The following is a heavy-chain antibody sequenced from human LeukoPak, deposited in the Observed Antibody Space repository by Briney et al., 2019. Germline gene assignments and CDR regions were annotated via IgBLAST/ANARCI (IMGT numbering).Heavy chain of an antibody. D-gene: IGHD3-9*01. Sequence: GGSLRLSCTASGFTFGDYAMSWVRQAPGKGLEWVGFIRGKAYGGTTEYAASVKGRFTISRDDSKSIAYLQMNSLKTEDTAVYYCTRGYDILTGWGQGTLVTVSS. V-gene: IGHV3-49*04. CDR2: IRGKAYGGTT. CDR1: GFTFGDYA. J-gene: IGHJ4*02. CDR3: TRGYDILTG.